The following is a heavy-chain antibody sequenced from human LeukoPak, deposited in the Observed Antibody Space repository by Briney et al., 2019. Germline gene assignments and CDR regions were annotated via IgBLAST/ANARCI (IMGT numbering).Heavy chain of an antibody. CDR1: GGSVSSVSHS. CDR2: LYPSGRT. J-gene: IGHJ4*02. V-gene: IGHV4-61*02. Sequence: SQTLSLTCTVSGGSVSSVSHSWSWIRKPSGKGLEWIGRLYPSGRTAYNPSLSSRVTISIDTSKNQISLKLSSVTAADTAVYYCASPEGYWGQGTLVTVSS. CDR3: ASPEGY.